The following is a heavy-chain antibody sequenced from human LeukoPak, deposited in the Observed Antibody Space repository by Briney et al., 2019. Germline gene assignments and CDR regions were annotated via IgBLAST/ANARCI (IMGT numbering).Heavy chain of an antibody. Sequence: GESLKISCKGSGYSFTSYWIGWVRQMPGKGLEWIGIIYPGESDTRYSPSFQGQVTISADKSISTAYLQWSSLKASDTAMYYCARLVGGDYGGHPARYFDLWGRGTLVTVSS. CDR3: ARLVGGDYGGHPARYFDL. D-gene: IGHD4-23*01. J-gene: IGHJ2*01. V-gene: IGHV5-51*01. CDR2: IYPGESDT. CDR1: GYSFTSYW.